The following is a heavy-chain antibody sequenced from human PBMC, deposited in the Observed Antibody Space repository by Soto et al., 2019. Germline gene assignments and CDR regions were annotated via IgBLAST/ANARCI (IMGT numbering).Heavy chain of an antibody. CDR3: ARFVRRQLPAIDY. V-gene: IGHV1-8*01. D-gene: IGHD3-10*01. Sequence: ASVNVSFKASGYTFTDYYINWVRQATGQGLELMGWMNPSSGYTGYAHQFQGRVTMTWDTSISTAYMELSGLTSADTAVYYCARFVRRQLPAIDYWRQAAMVAVSS. CDR1: GYTFTDYY. CDR2: MNPSSGYT. J-gene: IGHJ4*02.